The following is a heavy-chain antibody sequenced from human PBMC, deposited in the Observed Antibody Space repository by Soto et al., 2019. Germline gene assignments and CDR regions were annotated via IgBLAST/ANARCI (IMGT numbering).Heavy chain of an antibody. Sequence: SETLSLTCTVSGGSISSSSYYWGWIRQPPGKGLEWIGSIYYSGSTYYNPSLKSRATISVDTSKNQFSLKLSSVTAADTAVYYCARQVLGYCSSTSCPPGFDPWGQGTLVTVSS. CDR3: ARQVLGYCSSTSCPPGFDP. J-gene: IGHJ5*02. D-gene: IGHD2-2*01. CDR2: IYYSGST. CDR1: GGSISSSSYY. V-gene: IGHV4-39*01.